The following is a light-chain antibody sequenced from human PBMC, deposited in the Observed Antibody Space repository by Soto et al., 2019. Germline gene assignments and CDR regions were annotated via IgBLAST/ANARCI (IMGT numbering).Light chain of an antibody. J-gene: IGKJ3*01. CDR1: HSIGTW. CDR2: DAS. CDR3: QQSYSTQFA. V-gene: IGKV1-5*01. Sequence: DIQMTQSPSALSASLGDRVTITCRASHSIGTWLAWYQQRPGKAPKLLIYDASSLGSGVPSRFSGGGSGTEFTLTISSLQPDDFGTYYCQQSYSTQFAFGPGTKVDIK.